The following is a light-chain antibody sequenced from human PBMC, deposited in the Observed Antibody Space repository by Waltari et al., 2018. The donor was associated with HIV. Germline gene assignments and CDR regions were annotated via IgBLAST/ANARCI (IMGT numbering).Light chain of an antibody. V-gene: IGLV2-11*01. Sequence: QSALTQPRSVSGSPGQSVTIPCTGTSSDVGGYNYVSWYQQHPGKAPKLMIYAVSKRPSGVPARFSGSKSGNTASLTISGLQAEDEADYYCCSYAGSYTLVFGGGTKLTVL. CDR1: SSDVGGYNY. CDR2: AVS. CDR3: CSYAGSYTLV. J-gene: IGLJ2*01.